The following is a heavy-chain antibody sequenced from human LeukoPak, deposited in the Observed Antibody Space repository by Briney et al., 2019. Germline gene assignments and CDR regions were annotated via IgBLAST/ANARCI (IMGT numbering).Heavy chain of an antibody. J-gene: IGHJ5*02. Sequence: PSQTLSLTCAISGDSVSSNSAAWHWIRQSPSRGLEWLGRTYYRSKWYNDYAVTVRSRITINPDTSKNQFSLQLNSVTPDDTAVYYCARESTVTGDVMWGLVNWFDPWGQGILVTVSS. V-gene: IGHV6-1*01. CDR1: GDSVSSNSAA. D-gene: IGHD4-17*01. CDR3: ARESTVTGDVMWGLVNWFDP. CDR2: TYYRSKWYN.